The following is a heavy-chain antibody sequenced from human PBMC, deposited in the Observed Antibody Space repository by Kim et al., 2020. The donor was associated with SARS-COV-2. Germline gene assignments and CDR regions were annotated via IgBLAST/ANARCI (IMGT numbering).Heavy chain of an antibody. CDR2: ITSSSTYI. J-gene: IGHJ5*02. V-gene: IGHV3-21*01. D-gene: IGHD1-7*01. CDR3: ARAGLGNNWYSGNWFDT. CDR1: GFTFSSYT. Sequence: GGSLRLSCAASGFTFSSYTMHWVRQAPGKGLEWVSSITSSSTYIYYADAVKGRFTISSDNAKNSLYLQINSLRGEDTAVYYCARAGLGNNWYSGNWFDTWGQGTLVTVAS.